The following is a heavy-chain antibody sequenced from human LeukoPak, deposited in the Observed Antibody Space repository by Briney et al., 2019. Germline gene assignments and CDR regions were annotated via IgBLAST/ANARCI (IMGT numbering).Heavy chain of an antibody. CDR3: ARDGDSGYDYHYYYGMDV. J-gene: IGHJ6*02. V-gene: IGHV3-30*03. Sequence: GGSLRLSCVASGFTFSTYWMHWVRQAPGKGLEWVAVISYDGSNKYYADSVKGRFTISRDNSKNTLYLQMNSLRAEDTAVYYCARDGDSGYDYHYYYGMDVWGQGTTVTVSS. CDR2: ISYDGSNK. D-gene: IGHD5-12*01. CDR1: GFTFSTYW.